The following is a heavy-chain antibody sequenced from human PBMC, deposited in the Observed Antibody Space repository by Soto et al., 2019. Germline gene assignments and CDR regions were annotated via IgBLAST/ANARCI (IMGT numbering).Heavy chain of an antibody. CDR1: GYSFTAYG. V-gene: IGHV1-18*01. Sequence: QVQVVQSGDEVKETGASVRVSCKTSGYSFTAYGISWVRQAPGQGLEWMGWISCYNGKTKYAQKVQGRVTMTTDTSTSTAYMEVRGLRADGTAMYYCARDAPPPELRFLEWHNYDYNGMDVWGQGTTVTVSS. J-gene: IGHJ6*02. CDR2: ISCYNGKT. D-gene: IGHD3-3*01. CDR3: ARDAPPPELRFLEWHNYDYNGMDV.